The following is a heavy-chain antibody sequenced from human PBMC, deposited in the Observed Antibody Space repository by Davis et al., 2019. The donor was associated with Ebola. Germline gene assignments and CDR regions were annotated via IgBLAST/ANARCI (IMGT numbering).Heavy chain of an antibody. CDR1: GFTFSDYY. J-gene: IGHJ6*02. CDR3: ATLPGGRGVDV. V-gene: IGHV3-11*04. D-gene: IGHD1-26*01. Sequence: GESLKISCAASGFTFSDYYMGWVRQVPAKGLEWVSSMSGRGGITDYADSVKGRFTISRDNTKNSIYLQMNSLTVEDTAVYYCATLPGGRGVDVWGQGTTVTVSS. CDR2: MSGRGGIT.